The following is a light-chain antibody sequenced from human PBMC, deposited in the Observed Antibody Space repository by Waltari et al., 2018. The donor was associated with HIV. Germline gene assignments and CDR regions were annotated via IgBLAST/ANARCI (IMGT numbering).Light chain of an antibody. J-gene: IGLJ2*01. V-gene: IGLV2-11*01. CDR1: SSDVGGYNY. CDR3: CSYAGSYTFLV. CDR2: DVS. Sequence: QSALTPPRSVSGSPGQSVTISCTGTSSDVGGYNYVSWYQQHPGKAPKLMIYDVSKRPSGVPDRFSGSKSGNTASLTISGLQAEDEADYYCCSYAGSYTFLVFGGGTKLTVL.